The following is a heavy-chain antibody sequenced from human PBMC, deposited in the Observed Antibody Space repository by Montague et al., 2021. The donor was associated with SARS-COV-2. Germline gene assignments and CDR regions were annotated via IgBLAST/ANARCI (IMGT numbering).Heavy chain of an antibody. CDR2: ISYDGSDK. Sequence: SLRFSCAASGFIFNSYALHWVRQAPGKGLEWVAVISYDGSDKCYADSVKGRFTISRDTSKNTLFLQMNSLRAEDTAVYYCTRGHAYSTFTPVSYWGQGTLVTVSS. V-gene: IGHV3-30-3*01. J-gene: IGHJ4*02. CDR3: TRGHAYSTFTPVSY. CDR1: GFIFNSYA. D-gene: IGHD2/OR15-2a*01.